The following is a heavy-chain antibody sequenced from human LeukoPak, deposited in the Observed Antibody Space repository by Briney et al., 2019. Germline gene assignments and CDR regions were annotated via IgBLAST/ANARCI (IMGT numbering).Heavy chain of an antibody. CDR1: GYSIRSGYQ. CDR2: INYSGRT. CDR3: ARAEINDYNRY. J-gene: IGHJ4*02. Sequence: SETLSLTCSVSGYSIRSGYQWGWIRQAPGKGLEWIGSINYSGRTYDNPSLKSRVTISIDTSKNQIFLKLRSTTAVDTAHYYCARAEINDYNRYWGQGILVIVSS. D-gene: IGHD4-11*01. V-gene: IGHV4-38-2*01.